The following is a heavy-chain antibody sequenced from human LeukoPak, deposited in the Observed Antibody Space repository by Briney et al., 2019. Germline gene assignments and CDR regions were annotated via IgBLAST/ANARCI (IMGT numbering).Heavy chain of an antibody. CDR3: AKGSGSYLPNWFDP. CDR1: GFTFDDYA. J-gene: IGHJ5*02. D-gene: IGHD1-26*01. V-gene: IGHV3-9*01. Sequence: GGSLRLSCAASGFTFDDYAMHWVRQAPGKGLEWVSGISWNSGSIGYADSVKGRFTISRDNAKNSLYLQMNSLRAEDTALYYCAKGSGSYLPNWFDPGGQGTLVTVSS. CDR2: ISWNSGSI.